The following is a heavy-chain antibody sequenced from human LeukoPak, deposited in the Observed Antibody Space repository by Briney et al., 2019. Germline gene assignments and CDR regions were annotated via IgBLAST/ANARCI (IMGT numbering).Heavy chain of an antibody. D-gene: IGHD1-26*01. V-gene: IGHV3-48*03. CDR3: ARDTGDSGSHNWGYYYYYGMDV. CDR2: ISSSGSTI. J-gene: IGHJ6*02. Sequence: PGGSLRLSCAASGFTFSSYEMNWVRQAPGKGPEWVSYISSSGSTIYYADSVKGRFTISRDNAKNSLYLQMNSLRAEDTAVYYCARDTGDSGSHNWGYYYYYGMDVWGQGTTVTVSS. CDR1: GFTFSSYE.